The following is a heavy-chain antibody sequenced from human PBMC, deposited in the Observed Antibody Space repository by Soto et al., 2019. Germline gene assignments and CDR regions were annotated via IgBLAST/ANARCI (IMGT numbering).Heavy chain of an antibody. V-gene: IGHV1-69*02. CDR1: GGTFSSYT. CDR2: VIPILGIA. D-gene: IGHD2-21*01. Sequence: SVKVSCKASGGTFSSYTISWVRQAPGQGLEWMGRVIPILGIANYAQKFQGRVTITADKSTSTAYMELSSLRSEDTAVYYCANAYFSGKGPFYWGQGTLVTVSS. CDR3: ANAYFSGKGPFY. J-gene: IGHJ4*02.